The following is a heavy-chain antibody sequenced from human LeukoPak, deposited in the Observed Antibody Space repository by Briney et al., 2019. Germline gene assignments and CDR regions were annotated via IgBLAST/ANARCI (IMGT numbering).Heavy chain of an antibody. Sequence: SESLSLTCTVSGGSISSYYWSWIRQPPGKGLEWIGYIYTSGSTNYNPSLKSRVTISVDTSKNQFSLKLSSVTAADTAVYYCARLSYSSGWYFDYWGQGTLVTVSS. CDR1: GGSISSYY. CDR2: IYTSGST. J-gene: IGHJ4*02. D-gene: IGHD6-19*01. V-gene: IGHV4-4*09. CDR3: ARLSYSSGWYFDY.